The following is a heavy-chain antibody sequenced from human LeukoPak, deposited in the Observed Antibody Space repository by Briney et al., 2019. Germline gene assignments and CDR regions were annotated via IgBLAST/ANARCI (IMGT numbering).Heavy chain of an antibody. Sequence: PSETLSLTCAVYGGSFSGYYRSWIRQPPGEGLEWIGEINHSGSTNYNPSLKSRVTISVDTSKNQFSLRLSSVTAADTAVYYCARIGMEAVAGTSWGRGTLVTVSS. CDR3: ARIGMEAVAGTS. CDR1: GGSFSGYY. D-gene: IGHD6-19*01. J-gene: IGHJ2*01. CDR2: INHSGST. V-gene: IGHV4-34*01.